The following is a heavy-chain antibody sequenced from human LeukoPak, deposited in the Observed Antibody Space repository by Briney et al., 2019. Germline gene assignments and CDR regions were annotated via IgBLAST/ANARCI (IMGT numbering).Heavy chain of an antibody. CDR3: ARLNWNLPYHYYYGMDV. CDR2: IQQDGSER. J-gene: IGHJ6*02. D-gene: IGHD1-7*01. Sequence: GGSLRLSCAASGFTFSNYWMSWVRQAPGKGLEWVANIQQDGSERYYVDSVKGRFTISRDNAKNSLYLQMNSLRAEDTAVYYWARLNWNLPYHYYYGMDVWGQGTTVTVSS. CDR1: GFTFSNYW. V-gene: IGHV3-7*03.